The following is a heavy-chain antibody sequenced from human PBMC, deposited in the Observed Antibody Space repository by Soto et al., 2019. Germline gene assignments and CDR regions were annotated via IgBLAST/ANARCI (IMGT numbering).Heavy chain of an antibody. D-gene: IGHD1-7*01. CDR2: IYYSGST. Sequence: PSETLSLTCTVSGGSISSGDYYWSWIRQPPGKGLEWIGYIYYSGSTYYNPSLKSRVTISVDTSKNQFSLKLSSVTAADTAVYYCARGRITGTTTSYSGMDVWGQGTTVTVSS. CDR3: ARGRITGTTTSYSGMDV. J-gene: IGHJ6*02. CDR1: GGSISSGDYY. V-gene: IGHV4-30-4*01.